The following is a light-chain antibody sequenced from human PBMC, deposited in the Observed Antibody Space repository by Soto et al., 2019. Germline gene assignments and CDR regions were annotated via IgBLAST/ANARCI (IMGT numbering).Light chain of an antibody. Sequence: DIQMTQSPSTLSGSVGDRVTITCRASQTISSWLAWYQQKPGKAPKVLIYDASSLQSGVPSRFSGTGSETEFTLTISSLQPDDFANYYCQQYNSFSLTFGRGTKVDIK. CDR1: QTISSW. CDR3: QQYNSFSLT. J-gene: IGKJ4*01. CDR2: DAS. V-gene: IGKV1-5*01.